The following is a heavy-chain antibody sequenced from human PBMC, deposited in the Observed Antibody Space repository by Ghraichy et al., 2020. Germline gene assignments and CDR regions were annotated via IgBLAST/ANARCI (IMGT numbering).Heavy chain of an antibody. D-gene: IGHD6-13*01. CDR2: ISAYNGDT. CDR1: GYTFSNYG. V-gene: IGHV1-18*04. Sequence: ASVKVSCKASGYTFSNYGISWVRQAPGQGLEWMGWISAYNGDTNHVQKFQGRITMTTDTSTSTAYMELRSLTSDGTAVYYCARDPTAAANARDWFDPWGQGTLVTVSS. J-gene: IGHJ5*02. CDR3: ARDPTAAANARDWFDP.